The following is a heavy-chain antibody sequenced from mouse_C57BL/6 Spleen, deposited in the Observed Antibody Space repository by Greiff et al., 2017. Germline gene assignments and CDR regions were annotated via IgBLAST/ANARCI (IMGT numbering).Heavy chain of an antibody. CDR1: GYTFTSYG. CDR3: ARFYDYDGWFAY. CDR2: IYPRSGNT. V-gene: IGHV1-81*01. Sequence: LQESGAELARPGASVKLSCKASGYTFTSYGISWVKQRTGQGLEWIGEIYPRSGNTYYNEKFKGKATLTADKSSSTAYMELRSLTSEDSAVYFCARFYDYDGWFAYWGQGTLVTVSA. J-gene: IGHJ3*01. D-gene: IGHD2-4*01.